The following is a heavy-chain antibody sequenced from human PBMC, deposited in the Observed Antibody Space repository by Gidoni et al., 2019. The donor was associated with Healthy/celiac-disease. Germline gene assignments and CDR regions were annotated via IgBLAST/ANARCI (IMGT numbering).Heavy chain of an antibody. V-gene: IGHV3-15*01. CDR3: KTSITYYYDSSGEWSFDY. CDR1: ALPFSTAW. Sequence: EVQLVESGGGLVKPGGSLRLSCAASALPFSTAWMSWVRQAPGKGLEWVGRIKSKTDGGTKDYAAPLKGRFTISRDDSKNTLYLQMNSLKTEDTSVYYCKTSITYYYDSSGEWSFDYWGQGTLVTVSS. J-gene: IGHJ4*02. CDR2: IKSKTDGGTK. D-gene: IGHD3-22*01.